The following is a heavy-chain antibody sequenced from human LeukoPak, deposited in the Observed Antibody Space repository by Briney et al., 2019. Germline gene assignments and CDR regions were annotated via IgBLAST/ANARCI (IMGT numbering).Heavy chain of an antibody. CDR1: GGSISSSSYY. V-gene: IGHV4-39*07. CDR3: ARGSGTTYYYMDV. CDR2: IYYSGST. Sequence: SETLSLTCTVSGGSISSSSYYWGWIRQPPGKGLEWIGSIYYSGSTYYNPSLKSRVTISVDTSKNQFSLKLSSVTAADTAVYYCARGSGTTYYYMDVWGKGTTVTVSS. J-gene: IGHJ6*03. D-gene: IGHD1-1*01.